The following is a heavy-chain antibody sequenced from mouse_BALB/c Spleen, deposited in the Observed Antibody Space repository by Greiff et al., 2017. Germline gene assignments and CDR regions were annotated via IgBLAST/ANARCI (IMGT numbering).Heavy chain of an antibody. CDR1: GFTFSSYG. CDR2: INSNGGST. CDR3: ARREVRRFFDY. V-gene: IGHV5-6-3*01. Sequence: EVQRVESGGGLVQPGGSLKLSCAASGFTFSSYGMSWVRQTPDKRLELVATINSNGGSTYYPDSVKGRFTISRDNAKNTLYLQMSSLKSEDTAMYYCARREVRRFFDYWGQGTTLTVSS. D-gene: IGHD2-14*01. J-gene: IGHJ2*01.